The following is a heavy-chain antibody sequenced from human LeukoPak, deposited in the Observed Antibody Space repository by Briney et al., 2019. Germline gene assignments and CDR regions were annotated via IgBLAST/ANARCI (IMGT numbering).Heavy chain of an antibody. CDR2: ISAYNGNT. CDR3: AREVQLPNSAPEGDY. J-gene: IGHJ4*02. V-gene: IGHV1-18*04. CDR1: GYTFTGYY. D-gene: IGHD5-24*01. Sequence: ASVKVSCKASGYTFTGYYMHWVRQAPGQGLEWMGWISAYNGNTNYAQKLQGRVTMTTDTSTSTAYMELRSLRSDDTAVYYCAREVQLPNSAPEGDYWGQGTLVTVSS.